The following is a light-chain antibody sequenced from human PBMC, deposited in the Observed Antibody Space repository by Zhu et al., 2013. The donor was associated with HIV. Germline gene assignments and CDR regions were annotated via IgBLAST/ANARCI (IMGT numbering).Light chain of an antibody. CDR2: DDS. V-gene: IGLV3-19*01. Sequence: SSELTQDPAVSVALGQTVRITCQGDSLRSYYASWYQQKPGQAPVLVMYDDSDRPSGIPDRFSGSSSGNTASLTITGAQAEDEADYYCNSRDSSGNHVVFGGGTKLTVL. CDR1: SLRSYY. CDR3: NSRDSSGNHVV. J-gene: IGLJ2*01.